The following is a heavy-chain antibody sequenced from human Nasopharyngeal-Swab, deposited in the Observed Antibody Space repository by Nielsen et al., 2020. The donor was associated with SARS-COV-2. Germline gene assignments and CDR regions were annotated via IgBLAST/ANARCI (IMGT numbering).Heavy chain of an antibody. CDR2: IRSKAYGGTT. D-gene: IGHD3-22*01. V-gene: IGHV3-49*03. CDR1: GFTFGDYA. J-gene: IGHJ4*02. CDR3: TRAYYYDSSGYYLFRYFDY. Sequence: GESLKISCTASGFTFGDYAMSWFRQAPGKGPEWVGFIRSKAYGGTTEYAASVKGRFTISRDDSKSIAYLQMNSLKTEDTAVYYCTRAYYYDSSGYYLFRYFDYWGQGTLVTVSS.